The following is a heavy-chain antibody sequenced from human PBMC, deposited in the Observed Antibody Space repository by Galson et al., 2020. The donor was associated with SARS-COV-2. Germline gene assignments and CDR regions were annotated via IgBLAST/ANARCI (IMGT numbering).Heavy chain of an antibody. CDR1: GGSISSGSYY. D-gene: IGHD6-13*01. V-gene: IGHV4-61*02. Sequence: SETLSLTCTVSGGSISSGSYYWSWIRQPAGKGLEWIGRIYTSGSTNYNPSLKSRVTISVDTSKNQFSLKLSYVTAADTAVYYCAREMSWALRLDPWGQGSLVTVSS. CDR2: IYTSGST. CDR3: AREMSWALRLDP. J-gene: IGHJ5*02.